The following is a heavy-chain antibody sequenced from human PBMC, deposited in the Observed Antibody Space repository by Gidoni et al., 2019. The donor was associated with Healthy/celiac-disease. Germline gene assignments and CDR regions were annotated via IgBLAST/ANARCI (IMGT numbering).Heavy chain of an antibody. CDR2: ISYDGSNK. CDR3: AGGAVGATYYYYYGMDV. D-gene: IGHD1-26*01. V-gene: IGHV3-30-3*01. J-gene: IGHJ6*02. Sequence: QVQLVESGGGVRQPGRSLRLSCAASGFTFSRYAMHWVRQAPGKGLEWVAVISYDGSNKYYAESGKGRFTISRDNSKNTLYLQMNSLRAEDTAVYYCAGGAVGATYYYYYGMDVWGQGTTVTVSS. CDR1: GFTFSRYA.